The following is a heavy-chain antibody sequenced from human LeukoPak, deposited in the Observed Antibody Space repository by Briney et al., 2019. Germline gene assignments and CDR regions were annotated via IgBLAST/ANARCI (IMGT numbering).Heavy chain of an antibody. J-gene: IGHJ4*02. Sequence: PSETLSLTCTVSGGSISSYYWSWIRQLPGKGLEWIGYIYYSGSTNYNPSLKSRVTISVDTSKNQFSLKLSSVTAADTAVYYCARVQTGTGDIDYWGQGTLVTVSS. D-gene: IGHD1-7*01. CDR2: IYYSGST. CDR1: GGSISSYY. V-gene: IGHV4-59*01. CDR3: ARVQTGTGDIDY.